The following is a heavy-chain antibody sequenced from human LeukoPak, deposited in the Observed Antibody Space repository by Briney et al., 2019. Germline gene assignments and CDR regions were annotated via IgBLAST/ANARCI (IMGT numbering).Heavy chain of an antibody. Sequence: ASVKGSCKASGYTFISYGITWVRQAPGQGLEWMGWISPYTTKTNYAQSLQGRVTMTTDTSTSTAYMELRSLRSDDTAVYYCAREGGVGPTAPPDYYSYQMDVWGKGTTVTVSS. CDR1: GYTFISYG. J-gene: IGHJ6*03. D-gene: IGHD1-26*01. V-gene: IGHV1-18*01. CDR2: ISPYTTKT. CDR3: AREGGVGPTAPPDYYSYQMDV.